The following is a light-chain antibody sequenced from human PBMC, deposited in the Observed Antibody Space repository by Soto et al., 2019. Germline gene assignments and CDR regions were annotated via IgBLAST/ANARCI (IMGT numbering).Light chain of an antibody. CDR3: QSYDSNLGGVV. V-gene: IGLV1-40*01. CDR2: DNT. Sequence: QLVLTQPPSVSGAPGQRATMSCTGSSSNVGAGYDVNWYQHLPGKAPKLLIYDNTNRPSGVPDRFSGSKSATSASLAITGLQAGDEADYYCQSYDSNLGGVVFGGGTKVTVL. J-gene: IGLJ3*02. CDR1: SSNVGAGYD.